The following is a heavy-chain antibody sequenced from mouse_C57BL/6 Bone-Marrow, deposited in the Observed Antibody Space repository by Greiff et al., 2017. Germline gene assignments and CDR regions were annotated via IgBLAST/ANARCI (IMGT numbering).Heavy chain of an antibody. J-gene: IGHJ1*03. CDR3: ARDYGSSYWYFDV. CDR1: GYTFTSYD. CDR2: IYPRDGST. V-gene: IGHV1-85*01. Sequence: QVQLKEPGPELVKPGASVKLSCKASGYTFTSYDINWVKQRPGQGLGWIGWIYPRDGSTKYNEKFQGKATLTVDRSSSTAYMELHSLQSEDSAVYFCARDYGSSYWYFDVWGTGTTVTVSS. D-gene: IGHD1-1*01.